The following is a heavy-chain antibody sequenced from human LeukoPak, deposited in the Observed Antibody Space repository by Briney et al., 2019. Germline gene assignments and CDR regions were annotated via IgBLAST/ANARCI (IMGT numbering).Heavy chain of an antibody. CDR3: ARSLGSIVPAAYFDY. Sequence: GGSLRLFCAASGFTFDDYDMSWVRQAPGKGLEGVSGINWNGGSTGYADSVKGRFTISRDNAKNSLYLQMNSLRAEDTALYYCARSLGSIVPAAYFDYWGQGTLVTVSS. CDR2: INWNGGST. D-gene: IGHD2-2*01. CDR1: GFTFDDYD. V-gene: IGHV3-20*04. J-gene: IGHJ4*02.